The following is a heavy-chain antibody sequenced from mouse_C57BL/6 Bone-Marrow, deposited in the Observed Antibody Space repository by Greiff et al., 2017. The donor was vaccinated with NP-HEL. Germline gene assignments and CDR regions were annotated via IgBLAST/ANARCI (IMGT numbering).Heavy chain of an antibody. Sequence: QVQLQQPGAELVKPGASVKLSCKASGYTFTSYWMHWVKQRPGQGLEWIGMIHPNSGSTNYNEKFKSKATLTVVKSSSTAYMQLSSLTSEDSAVYYCAYDGYYRGFAYWGQGTLVTVSA. CDR3: AYDGYYRGFAY. J-gene: IGHJ3*01. D-gene: IGHD2-3*01. CDR2: IHPNSGST. CDR1: GYTFTSYW. V-gene: IGHV1-64*01.